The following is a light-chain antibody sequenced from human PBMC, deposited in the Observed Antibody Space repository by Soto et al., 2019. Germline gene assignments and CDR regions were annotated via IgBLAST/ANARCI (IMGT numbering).Light chain of an antibody. J-gene: IGLJ3*02. V-gene: IGLV2-8*01. Sequence: QSVLTQPPSASGSPGQSVTISCTGSSSDVGGYNSVSWYQQHPGEAPKLILYEVSKRPSGVPDRFSGSKSGHTASLTVSGLRTEDESYYYCSSYAGTSDVLFGGGTKLTVL. CDR3: SSYAGTSDVL. CDR1: SSDVGGYNS. CDR2: EVS.